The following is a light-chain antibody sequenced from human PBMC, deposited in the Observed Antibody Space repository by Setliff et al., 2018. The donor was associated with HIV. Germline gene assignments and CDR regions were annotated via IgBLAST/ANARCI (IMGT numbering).Light chain of an antibody. CDR2: EVR. J-gene: IGLJ1*01. Sequence: QSALTQPASVSGSPGQSITISCTGTSSDVGGYNYVSWYQQHPGKAPKLMIYEVRNRPSGVSNRFSGSKSGNTASLTISGLQAEDEADYYCSSYAITNTLPFGTGTKVT. V-gene: IGLV2-14*01. CDR1: SSDVGGYNY. CDR3: SSYAITNTLP.